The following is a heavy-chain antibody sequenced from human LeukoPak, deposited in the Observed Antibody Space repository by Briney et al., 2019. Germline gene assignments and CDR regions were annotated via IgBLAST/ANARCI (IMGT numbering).Heavy chain of an antibody. CDR3: ARGYGGGWQSSDP. Sequence: GGSLRLSCAASGFTFSNYSMNWVRQAPGKGLEWVSSISSSSSYIYYADSVKGRFAISRDNAKNSLYLQMNSLRAEDTAVYYCARGYGGGWQSSDPWGQGTLVTVSS. V-gene: IGHV3-21*01. CDR1: GFTFSNYS. CDR2: ISSSSSYI. D-gene: IGHD6-19*01. J-gene: IGHJ5*02.